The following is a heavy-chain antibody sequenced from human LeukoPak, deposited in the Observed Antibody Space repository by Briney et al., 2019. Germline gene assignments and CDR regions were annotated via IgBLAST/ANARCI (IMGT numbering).Heavy chain of an antibody. V-gene: IGHV1-24*01. CDR2: FVPEDGET. Sequence: ASVKVSCKASGYTFTSYDINWVRQAPGKGLEWMGGFVPEDGETIYAQKFQGRVTMTEDTSTDTAYMELSSLRSEDTAVYYCATMLLLPDAFDIWGQGTMVTVSS. J-gene: IGHJ3*02. CDR1: GYTFTSYD. CDR3: ATMLLLPDAFDI. D-gene: IGHD2-21*02.